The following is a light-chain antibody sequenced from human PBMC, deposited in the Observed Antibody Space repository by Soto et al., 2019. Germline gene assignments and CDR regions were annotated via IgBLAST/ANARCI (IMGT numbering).Light chain of an antibody. CDR3: GSWDSSLSAYV. Sequence: QSVLRQPPSVCSAPGQKVTISCSGSSSNIGGNSVSWYQQLPGTAPKLLIYDDNKRPSGIPDRFSGSKSGTSATLGITGFQTGDEADYYCGSWDSSLSAYVFGTGTKVTAL. CDR1: SSNIGGNS. V-gene: IGLV1-51*01. J-gene: IGLJ1*01. CDR2: DDN.